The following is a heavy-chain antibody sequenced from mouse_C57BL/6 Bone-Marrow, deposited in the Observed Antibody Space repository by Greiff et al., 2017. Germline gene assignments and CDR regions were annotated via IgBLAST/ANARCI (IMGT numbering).Heavy chain of an antibody. CDR1: GYAFSSSW. V-gene: IGHV1-82*01. J-gene: IGHJ1*03. D-gene: IGHD4-1*01. Sequence: QVQLKESGPELVKPGASVKISCKASGYAFSSSWMNWVKQRPGKGLEWIGRIYPGDGDTNYNGKFKGKATLTADKSSSTAYMQLSSLTSEDSAVYFCARSPLLTGTGSCYWYFDVWGTGTTVTVSS. CDR3: ARSPLLTGTGSCYWYFDV. CDR2: IYPGDGDT.